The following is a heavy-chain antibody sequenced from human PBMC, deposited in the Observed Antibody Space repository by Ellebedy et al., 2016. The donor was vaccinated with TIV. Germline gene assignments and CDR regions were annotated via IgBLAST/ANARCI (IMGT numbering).Heavy chain of an antibody. CDR3: AKDRTSGDGYWVFDN. J-gene: IGHJ4*02. CDR2: IVGSGA. V-gene: IGHV3-23*01. CDR1: GFTFSPYA. Sequence: GESLKISCAASGFTFSPYAMVWVRQAPGKGLEWVSGIVGSGAQKYADSVKGRFTISRDNSKRTVDLQMNSLRAEDTAVYFCAKDRTSGDGYWVFDNWGQGTLVPVSS. D-gene: IGHD5-18*01.